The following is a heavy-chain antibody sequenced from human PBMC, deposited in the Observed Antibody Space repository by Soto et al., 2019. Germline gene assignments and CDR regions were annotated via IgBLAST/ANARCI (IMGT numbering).Heavy chain of an antibody. Sequence: SETLSLTCTVSGGPISSGGYYWSWIRQHPGKGLEWIGYIYYGGSTYYNPSLKSRVTISVDTSKNQFSLKLTSVTAADTAVYYCARVGYCSGGSCYGYYYYYGMDVWGQGTTVTVSS. CDR1: GGPISSGGYY. V-gene: IGHV4-31*03. D-gene: IGHD2-15*01. CDR3: ARVGYCSGGSCYGYYYYYGMDV. CDR2: IYYGGST. J-gene: IGHJ6*02.